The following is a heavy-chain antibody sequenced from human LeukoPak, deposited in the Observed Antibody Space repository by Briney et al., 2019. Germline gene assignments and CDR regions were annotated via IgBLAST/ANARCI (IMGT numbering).Heavy chain of an antibody. CDR1: GFTFSNYE. Sequence: GGSLRLSCAASGFTFSNYEMNWIRQAPGKGLEWISYISNSGNTKYYADSVKGRFSISRDNANNSVYLQMYNLRAEDTAVYYCAAVIDYWGQGTLVTVSS. V-gene: IGHV3-48*03. J-gene: IGHJ4*02. CDR2: ISNSGNTK. CDR3: AAVIDY.